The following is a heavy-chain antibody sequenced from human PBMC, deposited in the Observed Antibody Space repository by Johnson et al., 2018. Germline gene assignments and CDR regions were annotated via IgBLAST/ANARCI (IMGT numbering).Heavy chain of an antibody. CDR3: ARDREGAFDT. CDR2: IGAAGDT. V-gene: IGHV3-13*01. CDR1: GFTFSTYD. Sequence: VQLVQSGGGLVQPGGSLRLSCAASGFTFSTYDMHWVRQATGKGLEWVSVIGAAGDTYYPDSVKGRFTISRENAQNSWYLQMNNLRAGDTAVYYCARDREGAFDTWGQGTMVTVS. J-gene: IGHJ3*02.